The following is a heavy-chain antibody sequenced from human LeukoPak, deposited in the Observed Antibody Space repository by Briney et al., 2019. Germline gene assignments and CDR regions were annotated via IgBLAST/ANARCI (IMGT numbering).Heavy chain of an antibody. CDR2: ISYDGINK. J-gene: IGHJ4*02. CDR1: GFNFSTYG. Sequence: GGSLRLSCAASGFNFSTYGMHWVRQAPGKGLEGVADISYDGINKYYADSVKGRFTISRDNSKNMLYLQMSSLRAEDTAVYYCAKDHVTSSSWFPDYWGQGTLVTVSS. V-gene: IGHV3-30*18. D-gene: IGHD6-13*01. CDR3: AKDHVTSSSWFPDY.